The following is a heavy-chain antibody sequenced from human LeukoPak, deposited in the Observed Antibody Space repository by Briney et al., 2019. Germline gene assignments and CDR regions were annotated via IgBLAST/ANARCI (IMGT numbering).Heavy chain of an antibody. CDR1: GFTFSSYW. D-gene: IGHD1-20*01. V-gene: IGHV3-7*03. J-gene: IGHJ4*02. CDR2: IKQDGSEK. CDR3: AKNNWNDMPFVDD. Sequence: PGGSLRLSCAASGFTFSSYWMSWVRQAPGKGLEWVANIKQDGSEKYYVDSVKGRFTISRDNFKNTLYLQMNSLRAEDTAVYYCAKNNWNDMPFVDDWGQGTLVTVSS.